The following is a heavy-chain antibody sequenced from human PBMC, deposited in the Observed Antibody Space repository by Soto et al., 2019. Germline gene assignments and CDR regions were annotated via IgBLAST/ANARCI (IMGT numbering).Heavy chain of an antibody. CDR1: GYTFTSYG. V-gene: IGHV1-3*01. CDR3: ARANSWLVTDY. CDR2: INAGNGNT. D-gene: IGHD6-13*01. J-gene: IGHJ4*02. Sequence: QVQLVQSGAEVKKPGASVKVSCKASGYTFTSYGMHWVRQAPGQRLEWMGWINAGNGNTKYSQKLQGRVTITRDTSASTAYMELSSLRSEDTAVYYCARANSWLVTDYWGQGTLVTVSS.